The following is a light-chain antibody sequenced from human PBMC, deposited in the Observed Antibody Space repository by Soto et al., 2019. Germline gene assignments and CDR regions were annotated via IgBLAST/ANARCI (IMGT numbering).Light chain of an antibody. Sequence: EIVITQSPAILYVSPGERATLSCRASQSVNSNLAWYRQKPGQSPRLLIYGASTRGPGVPARFSGSGSGTAFTLTISSLQSEDFQVSFCRPYNNWPTFGHGTKVEI. CDR2: GAS. J-gene: IGKJ1*01. V-gene: IGKV3-15*01. CDR1: QSVNSN. CDR3: RPYNNWPT.